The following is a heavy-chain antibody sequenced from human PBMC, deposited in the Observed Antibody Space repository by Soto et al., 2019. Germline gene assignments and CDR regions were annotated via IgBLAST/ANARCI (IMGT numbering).Heavy chain of an antibody. CDR3: TRDPGIPIENYYYYYMDV. CDR1: GFTFGDYA. CDR2: IRSKAYGGTT. J-gene: IGHJ6*03. V-gene: IGHV3-49*03. Sequence: GGSLRLSCTASGFTFGDYAMSWFRQAPGKGLEWVGFIRSKAYGGTTEYAASVKGRFTISRDDSKSIAYLQMNSLKTEDTAVYYCTRDPGIPIENYYYYYMDVWGKGTTVTVSS.